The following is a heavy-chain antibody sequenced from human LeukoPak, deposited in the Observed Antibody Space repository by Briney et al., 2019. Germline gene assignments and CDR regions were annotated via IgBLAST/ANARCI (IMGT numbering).Heavy chain of an antibody. D-gene: IGHD2-21*01. Sequence: PSQTLSLTCAVYGQSFSAYYWSWTWIRQPPGKGLERIGHIDHRESTNYNPSLKGRVTISLDTSKQQFSLNLGSVTAADTAVYYCARGKGDIATFYYSYYMDVWGKGTTVTVS. CDR2: IDHREST. CDR1: GQSFSAYY. J-gene: IGHJ6*03. V-gene: IGHV4-34*01. CDR3: ARGKGDIATFYYSYYMDV.